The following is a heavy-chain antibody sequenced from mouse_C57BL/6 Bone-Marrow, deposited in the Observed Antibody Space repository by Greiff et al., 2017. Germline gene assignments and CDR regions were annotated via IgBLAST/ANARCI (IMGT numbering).Heavy chain of an antibody. Sequence: EVKLVESGGGLVQPGGSLKLSCAASGFTFSDYYMYWVRQTPEKRLEWVAYISNGGGSTYYPDTVKGRFTISRDNAKNTLYLQMSRLKSEDTAMYYCARHRVYGNSWYFDVWGPGTTVTVSS. D-gene: IGHD2-1*01. CDR2: ISNGGGST. J-gene: IGHJ1*01. CDR3: ARHRVYGNSWYFDV. V-gene: IGHV5-12*01. CDR1: GFTFSDYY.